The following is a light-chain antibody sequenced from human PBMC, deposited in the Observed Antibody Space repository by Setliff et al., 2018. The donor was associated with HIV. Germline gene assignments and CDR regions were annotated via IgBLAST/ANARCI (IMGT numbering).Light chain of an antibody. CDR3: CSYAGSRIFYV. V-gene: IGLV2-23*02. Sequence: QSVLTQPASVSGSPGQSITISCTGTSSDVGSYNLVPWYQQHPGKAPKLMIYEVSKRPSGVSNRFSGSKSGNTASLTISGLRAEDEADYYCCSYAGSRIFYVFGTGTKVTVL. CDR1: SSDVGSYNL. J-gene: IGLJ1*01. CDR2: EVS.